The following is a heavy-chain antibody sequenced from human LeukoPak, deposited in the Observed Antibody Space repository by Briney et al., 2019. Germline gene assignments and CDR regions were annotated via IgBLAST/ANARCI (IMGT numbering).Heavy chain of an antibody. V-gene: IGHV3-20*04. D-gene: IGHD2-15*01. CDR2: INWNGGST. J-gene: IGHJ4*02. CDR3: ARDLEGYCSGGSCYSFHYFDY. Sequence: PGGSLRLSCAASGFTFDDYGMSWVRQAPGKGLEWVSGINWNGGSTGYADSVKGRFTISRDNAKNSLYLQMNSPRAEDTALYYCARDLEGYCSGGSCYSFHYFDYWGQGTLVTVSS. CDR1: GFTFDDYG.